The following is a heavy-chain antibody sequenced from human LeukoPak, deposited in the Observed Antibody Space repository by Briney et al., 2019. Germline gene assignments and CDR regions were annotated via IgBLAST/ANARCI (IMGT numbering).Heavy chain of an antibody. CDR2: ISTSGSNI. D-gene: IGHD3-3*01. V-gene: IGHV3-11*04. J-gene: IGHJ4*02. CDR1: GFTFSDYN. Sequence: PGGSLRLSCAASGFTFSDYNMNWVRQAPGKGLEWVSFISTSGSNIGYADSVRGRFTISRDNGKNSLYVQMNSLRDEDTAVYYCARDLRSYDFWSGYSTYYFDYWGQGTLVTVSS. CDR3: ARDLRSYDFWSGYSTYYFDY.